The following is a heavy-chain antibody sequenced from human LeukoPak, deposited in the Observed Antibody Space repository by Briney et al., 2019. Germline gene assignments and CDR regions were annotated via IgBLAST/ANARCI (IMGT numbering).Heavy chain of an antibody. V-gene: IGHV4-30-4*01. CDR3: ARPYYYDSRIDP. CDR1: GGSITSGDYY. D-gene: IGHD3-22*01. J-gene: IGHJ5*02. Sequence: PSETLSLTCTVSGGSITSGDYYWSWIRQPPGRGLEWIAYMHYSGSTYYNPSLKSRVTMSADTSKNQFSLKLSSVTAADTAVYYCARPYYYDSRIDPWGQGTLVTVSS. CDR2: MHYSGST.